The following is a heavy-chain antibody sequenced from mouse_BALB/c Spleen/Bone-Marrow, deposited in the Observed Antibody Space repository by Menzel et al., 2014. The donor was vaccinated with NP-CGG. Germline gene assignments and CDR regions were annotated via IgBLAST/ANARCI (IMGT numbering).Heavy chain of an antibody. V-gene: IGHV1-63*02. CDR3: AREVRRYFDV. CDR2: IYPGGGYT. Sequence: QVQLKDSGAELVRPGTSVKISCKASGYTFTNYWLGWVKQRPGHGLEWIGDIYPGGGYTNYNEKFKGKATLTVDTSSSTAYMQLSSLTSEDSAVYFCAREVRRYFDVWGAGTTVTVSS. J-gene: IGHJ1*01. D-gene: IGHD2-14*01. CDR1: GYTFTNYW.